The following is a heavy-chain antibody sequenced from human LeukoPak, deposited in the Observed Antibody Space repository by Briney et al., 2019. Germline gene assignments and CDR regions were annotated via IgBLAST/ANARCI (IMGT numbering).Heavy chain of an antibody. CDR1: SGFISSYY. Sequence: SETLSLTCIVSSGFISSYYWSWIRHPPGKGLEWIAFINYSGRIKYNPSLQSRVSISLDTSKNHFSLQLRSVMAVDTAVYYCARLVDYDNSGDPDIFDIWGQGTIVSIS. CDR2: INYSGRI. V-gene: IGHV4-59*01. CDR3: ARLVDYDNSGDPDIFDI. J-gene: IGHJ3*02. D-gene: IGHD3-22*01.